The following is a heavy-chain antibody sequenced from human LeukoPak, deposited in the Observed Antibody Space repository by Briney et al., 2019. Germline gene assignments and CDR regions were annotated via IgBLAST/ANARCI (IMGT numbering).Heavy chain of an antibody. CDR1: GFTFSSYG. D-gene: IGHD3-10*01. Sequence: GGSLRLSCAASGFTFSSYGMHWVRQAPGKGLEWVAVIWYDGSNKYYADSVKGRFTISRDNSKNTLYLQMNSLRAEDTAVYYCARDGRGSGSYYVSPYGMDVWGQGTTVTVSS. CDR2: IWYDGSNK. V-gene: IGHV3-33*01. CDR3: ARDGRGSGSYYVSPYGMDV. J-gene: IGHJ6*02.